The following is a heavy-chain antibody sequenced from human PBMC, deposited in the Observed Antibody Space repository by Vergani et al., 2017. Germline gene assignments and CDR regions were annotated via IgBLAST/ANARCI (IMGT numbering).Heavy chain of an antibody. D-gene: IGHD6-13*01. CDR3: ARLLPDVSSSGYRYYLDY. Sequence: QLQLQESGPGLVKPSETLSLTCTVSGGSISSSSYYWGWIRQPPGKGLEWIGCIYYSGSTYYNPSLKSRVTISVDTSKNQFSLKLSSVTAADTAVYYCARLLPDVSSSGYRYYLDYWGQGTLVTVSS. J-gene: IGHJ4*02. V-gene: IGHV4-39*01. CDR1: GGSISSSSYY. CDR2: IYYSGST.